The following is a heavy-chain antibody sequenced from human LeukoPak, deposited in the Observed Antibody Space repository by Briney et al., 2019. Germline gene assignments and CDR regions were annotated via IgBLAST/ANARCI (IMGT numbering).Heavy chain of an antibody. J-gene: IGHJ5*02. CDR3: ASEKRYCSSTSCYPGRRGGWFDP. Sequence: ASVKVSCKASGGTFSSYAISWVRQAPGQGLEWMGGIIPIFGTANYAQKFQGRVTITTDESTSTAYVELSSLRSEDTAVYYCASEKRYCSSTSCYPGRRGGWFDPWGQGTLVTVSS. CDR2: IIPIFGTA. D-gene: IGHD2-2*01. V-gene: IGHV1-69*05. CDR1: GGTFSSYA.